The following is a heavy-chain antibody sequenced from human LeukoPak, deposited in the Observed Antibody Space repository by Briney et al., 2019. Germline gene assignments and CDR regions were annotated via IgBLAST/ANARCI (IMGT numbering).Heavy chain of an antibody. CDR3: ARDGDIAAAARGGFDY. V-gene: IGHV1-2*02. D-gene: IGHD6-13*01. CDR1: GYTFTGYY. Sequence: ASVKVSCKASGYTFTGYYMHWVRQAPGQGLEWMGWINPNSGGTNYAQKFQGRVTMTRDTSISTAYMELSRLRSDDTAVYYCARDGDIAAAARGGFDYWGQGTLVTVSS. J-gene: IGHJ4*02. CDR2: INPNSGGT.